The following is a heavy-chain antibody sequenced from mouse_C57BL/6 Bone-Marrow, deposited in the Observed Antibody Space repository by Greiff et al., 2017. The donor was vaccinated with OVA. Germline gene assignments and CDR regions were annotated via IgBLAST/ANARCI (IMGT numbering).Heavy chain of an antibody. CDR3: ARVGIYYYGSSWYFDV. CDR1: GYTFTSYG. D-gene: IGHD1-1*01. V-gene: IGHV1-81*01. CDR2: IYPRSGNT. J-gene: IGHJ1*03. Sequence: QVQLQQSGAELARPGASVKLSCKASGYTFTSYGISWVKQRTGPGLEWIGEIYPRSGNTYYNEKFKGKATLTADKSSSTAYMELRSLTSEDSAVYFCARVGIYYYGSSWYFDVWGTGTTVTVSS.